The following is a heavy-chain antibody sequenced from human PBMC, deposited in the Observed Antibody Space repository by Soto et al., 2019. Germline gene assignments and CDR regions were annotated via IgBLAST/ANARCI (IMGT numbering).Heavy chain of an antibody. CDR3: ARDGSSDFDY. D-gene: IGHD1-26*01. J-gene: IGHJ4*02. V-gene: IGHV1-2*02. CDR1: GCTFTGYY. Sequence: ASVKVSCKASGCTFTGYYMHWVRQAPGQGLGWMGWSNPNSDGTNYAQKFQGRVTMIRAKTTSTADMELSRLRTDDTTAYYYARDGSSDFDYWGQGTLVTVSS. CDR2: SNPNSDGT.